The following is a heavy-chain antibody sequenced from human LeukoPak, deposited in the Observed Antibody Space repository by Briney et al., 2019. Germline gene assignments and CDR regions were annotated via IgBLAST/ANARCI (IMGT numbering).Heavy chain of an antibody. V-gene: IGHV3-23*01. CDR1: GFTFSSYA. CDR3: AKDGSSSWYKGRLTFDY. D-gene: IGHD6-13*01. J-gene: IGHJ4*02. Sequence: GGSLRLSCAASGFTFSSYAMSWVRQAPGKGLEWVSAISGSGGSTCYADSVKGRFTISRDNSKNTLYLQMNSLRAEDTAVYYCAKDGSSSWYKGRLTFDYWGQGTLVTVSS. CDR2: ISGSGGST.